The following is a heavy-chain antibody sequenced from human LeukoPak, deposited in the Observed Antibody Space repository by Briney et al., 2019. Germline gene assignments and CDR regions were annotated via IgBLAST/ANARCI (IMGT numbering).Heavy chain of an antibody. CDR2: INPNSGGT. J-gene: IGHJ4*02. CDR3: ARGLYGSGSFDY. D-gene: IGHD3-10*01. V-gene: IGHV1-2*02. CDR1: GYTFTGYY. Sequence: ASVKVSRKASGYTFTGYYMHWVRQAPGQGLEWMGWINPNSGGTNYAQKFQGRVTMTRDTSISTAYMELSRLRSDDTAVYYCARGLYGSGSFDYWGQGTLVTVSS.